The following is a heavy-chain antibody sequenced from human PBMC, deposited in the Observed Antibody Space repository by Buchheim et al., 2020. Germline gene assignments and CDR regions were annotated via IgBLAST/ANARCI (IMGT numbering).Heavy chain of an antibody. J-gene: IGHJ6*03. Sequence: QVQLVESGGGVVQPGRSLRLSCAASGFTFSSYGMHWVRQAPGKGLEWVAVIWYDGSNKYYADSVKGRFTISRDNSKNTLYLQMNSLRAEDTAVYYCAKDRYCSSTSCANYYYYYMDVWGKGTT. CDR3: AKDRYCSSTSCANYYYYYMDV. CDR2: IWYDGSNK. V-gene: IGHV3-33*06. D-gene: IGHD2-2*01. CDR1: GFTFSSYG.